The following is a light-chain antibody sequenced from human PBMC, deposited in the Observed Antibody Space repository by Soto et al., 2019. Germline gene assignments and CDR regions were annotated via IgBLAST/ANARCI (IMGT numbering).Light chain of an antibody. CDR2: GAS. V-gene: IGKV3-20*01. J-gene: IGKJ5*01. Sequence: ETVLTQSPGTLSLSPGETATLSRRASQSVASNSLAWYQQKPGQAPRLLVYGASGRATDIPDRFSGRGSGTDFTLTINRLEPEDFAVYYCQNYDSSPYTFGQGTRLEIK. CDR1: QSVASNS. CDR3: QNYDSSPYT.